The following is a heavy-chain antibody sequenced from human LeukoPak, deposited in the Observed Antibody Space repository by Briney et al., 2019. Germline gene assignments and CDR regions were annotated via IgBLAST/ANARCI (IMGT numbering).Heavy chain of an antibody. V-gene: IGHV3-11*05. D-gene: IGHD1-26*01. Sequence: GGSLRLSCAASGXTLSDYYMSWIRQAPGKGLEWVSYISSSSSYTNYAGSVKGRFTISRDTAKNTLYLQMNSLRAEDTAVYYCARDGRSGNFDKWGQGTLVSVSS. CDR1: GXTLSDYY. J-gene: IGHJ4*02. CDR3: ARDGRSGNFDK. CDR2: ISSSSSYT.